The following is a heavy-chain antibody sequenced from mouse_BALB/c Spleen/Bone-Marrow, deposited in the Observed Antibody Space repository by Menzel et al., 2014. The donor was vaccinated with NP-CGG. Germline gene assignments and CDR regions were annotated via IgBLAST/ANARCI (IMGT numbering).Heavy chain of an antibody. CDR2: ISNGSSTL. Sequence: EVMLVESGGGLVQPGGSRKLSCAASGFTFSSFGMHWVRQAPEKGLVWVAYISNGSSTLYYADTVKGRFTISSDTPKNTLFLQMTSKRSEDTARYYWARKGAMSTHYDAMDYWGQGTSVTVAS. J-gene: IGHJ4*01. V-gene: IGHV5-17*02. CDR1: GFTFSSFG. D-gene: IGHD5-1*01. CDR3: ARKGAMSTHYDAMDY.